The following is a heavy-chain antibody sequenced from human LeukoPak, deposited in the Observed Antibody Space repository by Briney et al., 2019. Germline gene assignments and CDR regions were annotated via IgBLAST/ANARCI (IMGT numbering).Heavy chain of an antibody. CDR3: ARERPPGDSSNWFLEGDFDI. D-gene: IGHD6-13*01. CDR1: GGTFSSYA. J-gene: IGHJ4*02. Sequence: ASVKVSCKASGGTFSSYAITWVRQAPGQGLEWMGRIIPTFGTANYAQKFQGRVTITTDESTSTAYMELSTLRSDDTAVYYCARERPPGDSSNWFLEGDFDIWGQGTLVTVSS. V-gene: IGHV1-69*05. CDR2: IIPTFGTA.